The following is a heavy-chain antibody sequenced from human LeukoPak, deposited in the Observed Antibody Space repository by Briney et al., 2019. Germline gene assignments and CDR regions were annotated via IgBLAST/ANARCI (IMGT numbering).Heavy chain of an antibody. Sequence: GGSLRLSCAASGFTFSNAWMSWVRQAPGKGLEWVGRVQSKTDGGTTDYAAPVKSRFTISRDDSKNTLYLQMNSLKTEDTAVYYCARDRVLGGPYYYGMDVWGQGTTVTVSS. V-gene: IGHV3-15*01. CDR3: ARDRVLGGPYYYGMDV. J-gene: IGHJ6*02. CDR2: VQSKTDGGTT. CDR1: GFTFSNAW. D-gene: IGHD3-16*01.